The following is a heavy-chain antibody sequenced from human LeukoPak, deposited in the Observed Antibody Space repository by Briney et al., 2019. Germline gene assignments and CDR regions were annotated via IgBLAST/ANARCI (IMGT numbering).Heavy chain of an antibody. D-gene: IGHD3-22*01. V-gene: IGHV3-23*01. CDR2: ISGSGGGT. J-gene: IGHJ4*02. CDR1: GFTLSRYG. Sequence: PGGSLRLSCAASGFTLSRYGMHWVRQAPGKGLEWVSAISGSGGGTYYADYVKGRFTISRDNSKNTLYLQVNSVRAEDTAVYYCAKYRGLRYYDDWGQGTLVTVSS. CDR3: AKYRGLRYYDD.